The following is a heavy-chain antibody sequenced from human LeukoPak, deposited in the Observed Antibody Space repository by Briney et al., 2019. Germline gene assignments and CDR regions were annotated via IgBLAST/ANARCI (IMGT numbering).Heavy chain of an antibody. J-gene: IGHJ3*02. V-gene: IGHV3-21*01. D-gene: IGHD3-16*01. CDR3: VREIRGKAFDI. CDR2: ISSSSSNK. Sequence: AGSLTLSCAASGVTFSGYNMNWVRQPPGKGLEWISSISSSSSNKYYADSVKGRFTIARANKKNSLYMQMNSLRADDTALYYAVREIRGKAFDIWGQGTMVTVS. CDR1: GVTFSGYN.